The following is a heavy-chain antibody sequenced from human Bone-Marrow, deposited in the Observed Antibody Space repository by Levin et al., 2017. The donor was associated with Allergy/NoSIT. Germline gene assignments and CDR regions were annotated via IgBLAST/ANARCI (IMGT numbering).Heavy chain of an antibody. CDR1: GGSISSYY. CDR3: ALITSGFSYYFDY. Sequence: SETLSLTCTVSGGSISSYYWSWIRQPPGKGLEWIGYIYYSGNTNYNPSLKSRVTISLDTSKNQFSLKLRSVTAADTAVYYCALITSGFSYYFDYWGQGFLVTVSS. V-gene: IGHV4-59*08. D-gene: IGHD3-3*01. CDR2: IYYSGNT. J-gene: IGHJ4*02.